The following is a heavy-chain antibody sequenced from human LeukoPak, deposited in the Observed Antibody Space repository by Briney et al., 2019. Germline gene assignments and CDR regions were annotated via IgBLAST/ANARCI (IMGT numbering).Heavy chain of an antibody. CDR3: AKAPREYCSSTSCPNWFDS. D-gene: IGHD2-2*01. CDR2: FSGSGDNT. V-gene: IGHV3-23*01. Sequence: QLGGSLRLSCAASGFTFSSYAMSWVRQAPGKGLEWVSGFSGSGDNTYYAEYVKGRFTISRDNSKNTLYLQMSSLRAEDTAVYFCAKAPREYCSSTSCPNWFDSWGQGTLVTVSS. J-gene: IGHJ5*01. CDR1: GFTFSSYA.